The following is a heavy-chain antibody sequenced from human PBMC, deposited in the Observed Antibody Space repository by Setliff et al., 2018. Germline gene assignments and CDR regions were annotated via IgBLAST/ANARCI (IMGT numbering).Heavy chain of an antibody. CDR1: GYTFTGYY. V-gene: IGHV1-2*07. CDR2: INPDSGVT. Sequence: VASVKVSCKASGYTFTGYYMHWVRQAPGQGLEWMGWINPDSGVTNYTHEFQGRVTMTRDTSISTAYMELSSLRSEDTAMYYCASRSDFDWSKKTSDYYYGMEVWGQGTTVTVSS. D-gene: IGHD3-9*01. J-gene: IGHJ6*02. CDR3: ASRSDFDWSKKTSDYYYGMEV.